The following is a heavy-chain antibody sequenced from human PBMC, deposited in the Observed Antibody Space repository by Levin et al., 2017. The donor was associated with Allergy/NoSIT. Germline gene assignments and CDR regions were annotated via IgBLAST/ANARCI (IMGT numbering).Heavy chain of an antibody. D-gene: IGHD2-15*01. Sequence: GGSLRLSCAASGFTFSDYYMSWIRQAPGKGLEWVAYISSSSRYTKYADSVRGRFTISRDNAKNSLYLQMNSLRAEDTAVYYCAREGGGDCSGGNCYSGETAFDIWGQGTMVTVSS. J-gene: IGHJ3*02. CDR3: AREGGGDCSGGNCYSGETAFDI. CDR2: ISSSSRYT. CDR1: GFTFSDYY. V-gene: IGHV3-11*05.